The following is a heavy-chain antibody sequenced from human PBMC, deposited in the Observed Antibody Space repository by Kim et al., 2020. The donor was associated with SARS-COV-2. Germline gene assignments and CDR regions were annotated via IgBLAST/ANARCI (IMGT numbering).Heavy chain of an antibody. CDR1: GGSISSSSYY. D-gene: IGHD3-10*01. V-gene: IGHV4-39*01. CDR2: IYYSGST. J-gene: IGHJ4*02. Sequence: SETLSLTCTVSGGSISSSSYYWGWIRQHPGKGLEWIGSIYYSGSTYYNPSLKSRVTISVDTSKNQFSLKLSSVTAADTAVYYCARQEPVRGVIWPPDYWGQGTLVTVSS. CDR3: ARQEPVRGVIWPPDY.